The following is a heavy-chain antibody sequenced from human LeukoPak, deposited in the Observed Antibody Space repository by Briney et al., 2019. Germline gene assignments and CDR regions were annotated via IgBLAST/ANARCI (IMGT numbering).Heavy chain of an antibody. CDR1: GFTFDDYA. Sequence: GGSLRLSCAASGFTFDDYAMHWVRQAPGKGLEWVSGISWNSGSIGYADSVKGRFTISRDNAKNSLYLQMNSLRAEGTALYYCAKSRILAFYFDYWGQGTLVTVSS. CDR3: AKSRILAFYFDY. J-gene: IGHJ4*02. CDR2: ISWNSGSI. V-gene: IGHV3-9*01. D-gene: IGHD2-15*01.